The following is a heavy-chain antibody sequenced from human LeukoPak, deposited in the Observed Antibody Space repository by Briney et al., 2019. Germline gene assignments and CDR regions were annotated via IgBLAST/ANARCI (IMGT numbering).Heavy chain of an antibody. CDR1: GYTFTGYY. V-gene: IGHV1-2*02. CDR2: INPNSGGT. CDR3: ARGGRTTGTTPYGDY. Sequence: ASVKVSCKASGYTFTGYYMHWVRQAPGQGLEWMGWINPNSGGTNYAQKFQGRVTMTRDTSISTAYMELSRLRSDDTAVYYCARGGRTTGTTPYGDYWGQGTLVTVSS. J-gene: IGHJ4*02. D-gene: IGHD1-1*01.